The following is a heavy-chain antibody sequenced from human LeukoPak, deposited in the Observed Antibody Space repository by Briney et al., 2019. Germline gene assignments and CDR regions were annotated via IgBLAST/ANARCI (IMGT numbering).Heavy chain of an antibody. V-gene: IGHV3-23*01. Sequence: GGSLRLSCVASGFTFSSYAMSWVRQAPGKGLEWVSAISGSGGSTYYADSVKGRFTISRDNSKDTLYLQMNSLRAEDTAVYYCAKCLRYDFWSGTGFDYWGQGTLVTVSS. CDR3: AKCLRYDFWSGTGFDY. CDR2: ISGSGGST. J-gene: IGHJ4*02. D-gene: IGHD3-3*01. CDR1: GFTFSSYA.